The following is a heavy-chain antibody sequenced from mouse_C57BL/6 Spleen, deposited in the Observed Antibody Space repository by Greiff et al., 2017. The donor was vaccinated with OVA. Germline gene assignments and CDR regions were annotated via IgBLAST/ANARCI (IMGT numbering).Heavy chain of an antibody. D-gene: IGHD1-1*01. Sequence: EVHLVESGGDLVKPGGSLKLSCAASGFTFSDYGMHWVRQAPEKGLEWVAYISSGSSTIYYADTVKGQFTISIDKAKNTLFLQMTSLRSEDTAMYYCARHYYGSSCAMDYWGQGTSVTVSS. V-gene: IGHV5-17*01. J-gene: IGHJ4*01. CDR3: ARHYYGSSCAMDY. CDR1: GFTFSDYG. CDR2: ISSGSSTI.